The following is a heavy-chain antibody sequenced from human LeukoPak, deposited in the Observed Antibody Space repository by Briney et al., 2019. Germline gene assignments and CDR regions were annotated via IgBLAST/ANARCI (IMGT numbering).Heavy chain of an antibody. CDR1: GGSISSSSYY. D-gene: IGHD2-21*02. Sequence: SETLSLTCTVSGGSISSSSYYWGWIRQPPGKGLEWIGYIYYSGSTNYNPSLKSRVTISVDTSKNQFSLKLSSVTAADTAVYYCARQVTPLYGMDVWGQGTTVTVSS. J-gene: IGHJ6*02. V-gene: IGHV4-61*05. CDR2: IYYSGST. CDR3: ARQVTPLYGMDV.